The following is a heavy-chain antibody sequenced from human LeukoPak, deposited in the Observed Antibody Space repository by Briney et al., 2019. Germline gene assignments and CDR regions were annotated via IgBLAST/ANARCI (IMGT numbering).Heavy chain of an antibody. V-gene: IGHV1-18*01. J-gene: IGHJ6*03. CDR2: INPNSGGT. D-gene: IGHD1-14*01. CDR1: GYTFTSYG. CDR3: ARARNYYYYYMDV. Sequence: ASVKVSCKASGYTFTSYGISWVRQAPGQGLEWMGWINPNSGGTNYAQKFQGRVTMTRDTSTSTVYLELSSLRSEDTAVYYCARARNYYYYYMDVWGKGTTVTISS.